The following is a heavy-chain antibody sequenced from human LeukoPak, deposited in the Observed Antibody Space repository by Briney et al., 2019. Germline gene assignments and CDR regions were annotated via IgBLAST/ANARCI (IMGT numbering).Heavy chain of an antibody. CDR3: VRVWPPNAVDRGMTYSDFTALDV. D-gene: IGHD1-20*01. Sequence: GASVKVSCKASNHTFASYGLSWVRQAPGQGLQWVGWISPYDGNTNYAQRFQARVTMSIDKSTRTVYMELRRLRLDDTAVYYCVRVWPPNAVDRGMTYSDFTALDVWGQGTTVIVSS. CDR1: NHTFASYG. V-gene: IGHV1-18*01. J-gene: IGHJ3*01. CDR2: ISPYDGNT.